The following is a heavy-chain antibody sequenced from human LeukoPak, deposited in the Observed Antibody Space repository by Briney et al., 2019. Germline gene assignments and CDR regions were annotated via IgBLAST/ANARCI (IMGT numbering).Heavy chain of an antibody. CDR2: IKSKTDGGTT. CDR1: GFTFSNAW. V-gene: IGHV3-15*01. CDR3: TTGRIHRNDAFDI. D-gene: IGHD5-18*01. J-gene: IGHJ3*02. Sequence: GGSLRLSCAASGFTFSNAWMSWVRQAPGKGLEWVGRIKSKTDGGTTDYAAPVKGRFTISRDDSKNTLYLQMNSLKTEDTAVYYCTTGRIHRNDAFDIWGQGTMVTVSS.